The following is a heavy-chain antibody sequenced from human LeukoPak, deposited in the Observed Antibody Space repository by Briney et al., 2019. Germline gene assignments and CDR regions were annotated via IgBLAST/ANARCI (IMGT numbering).Heavy chain of an antibody. V-gene: IGHV4-39*01. CDR3: ATSPPYQHRIVGATKYYYYMDV. Sequence: SETLSLTCTVSGGSISSSSYYWGWIRQPPGKGLEWIGSIYYSGSTYYNPSLKSRVTISVDTSKNQFSLKLSSVTAADTAVYYCATSPPYQHRIVGATKYYYYMDVWGKGTTVTVSS. J-gene: IGHJ6*03. CDR2: IYYSGST. D-gene: IGHD1-26*01. CDR1: GGSISSSSYY.